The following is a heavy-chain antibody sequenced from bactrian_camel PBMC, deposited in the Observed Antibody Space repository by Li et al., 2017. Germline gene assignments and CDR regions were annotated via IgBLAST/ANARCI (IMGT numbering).Heavy chain of an antibody. J-gene: IGHJ6*01. CDR1: VHRRYLGYC. CDR3: AADSLHTIVAVTACKGDFGY. V-gene: IGHV3S53*01. D-gene: IGHD2*01. Sequence: HVQLVESGGGAVQSGGSLRLSCAVSVHRRYLGYCLAWFRQAPGKEREGVATIDSDGSTSYADSVQGRFTISQEIAENTTYLQMNSLKPEDTGVYYCAADSLHTIVAVTACKGDFGYWGQGTQVTVS. CDR2: IDSDGST.